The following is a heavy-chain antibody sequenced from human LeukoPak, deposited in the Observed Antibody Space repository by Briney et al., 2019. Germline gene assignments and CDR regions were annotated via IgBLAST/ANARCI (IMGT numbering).Heavy chain of an antibody. V-gene: IGHV3-7*03. D-gene: IGHD3-9*01. CDR2: INKDGSGT. CDR1: GFTFGNYF. J-gene: IGHJ4*02. CDR3: ARGCCSVSGLYFEF. Sequence: GGSLRLSCAASGFTFGNYFMGWVRQAPGKGLEWVANINKDGSGTSYADSVKGRFTISRDNAKNSLYLQMNGLRVEDTAVYYCARGCCSVSGLYFEFWGQGSLVTVSS.